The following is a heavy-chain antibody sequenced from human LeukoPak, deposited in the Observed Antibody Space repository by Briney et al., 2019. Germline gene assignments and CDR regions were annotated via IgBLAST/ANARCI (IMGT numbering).Heavy chain of an antibody. D-gene: IGHD3-3*01. V-gene: IGHV4-38-2*01. CDR1: GYSISSGYY. CDR2: IYHSGST. Sequence: PSETLSLTCAVSGYSISSGYYWGWIRQPPGKGLEWIGSIYHSGSTYHNPSLKSRVTISVDTSKNQFSLKLSSVTAADTAVYYCARRITIFGVVIMEYFDYWGQGTLVTVSS. J-gene: IGHJ4*02. CDR3: ARRITIFGVVIMEYFDY.